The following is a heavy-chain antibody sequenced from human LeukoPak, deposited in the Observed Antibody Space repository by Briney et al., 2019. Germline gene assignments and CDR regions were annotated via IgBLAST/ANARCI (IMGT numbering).Heavy chain of an antibody. D-gene: IGHD6-13*01. Sequence: SETLSLTCTVSGGSISSHYWSWIRQPPGKGLEWIGYIYYSGSTNYNPSLKSRVTISVDTSKNQFSLKLSSVTAADTAVYYCARHAGGISATGTRPFDYWGQGTLVTVSS. CDR3: ARHAGGISATGTRPFDY. CDR2: IYYSGST. J-gene: IGHJ4*02. V-gene: IGHV4-59*08. CDR1: GGSISSHY.